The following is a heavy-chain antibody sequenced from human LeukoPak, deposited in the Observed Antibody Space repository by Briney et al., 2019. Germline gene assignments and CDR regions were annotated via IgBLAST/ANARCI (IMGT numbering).Heavy chain of an antibody. Sequence: PSETLSLTCTVSGGSISSGGYSWSWIRQPPGKGLEWIGYIYHSGSTYYNPSLKSRVTISVDRSKNQFSLKLSSVTAADTAVYYCARATRPFPFVDWGQGTLVTVSS. CDR2: IYHSGST. J-gene: IGHJ4*02. V-gene: IGHV4-30-2*01. CDR1: GGSISSGGYS. D-gene: IGHD2-21*01. CDR3: ARATRPFPFVD.